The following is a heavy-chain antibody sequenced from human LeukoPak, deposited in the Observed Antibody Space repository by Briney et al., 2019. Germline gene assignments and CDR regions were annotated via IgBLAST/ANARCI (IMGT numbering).Heavy chain of an antibody. V-gene: IGHV1-69*13. CDR3: ASKLFSRYYDFWSGSDRGHY. D-gene: IGHD3-3*01. J-gene: IGHJ4*02. Sequence: SVKVSCTASGGTFSIYAISWVRQAPGQGLEWMGGIIPIFGTANYAQKFQGRVMITADESTSTAYMELSSLRSEDTAVYYCASKLFSRYYDFWSGSDRGHYWGQGTLVTVSS. CDR1: GGTFSIYA. CDR2: IIPIFGTA.